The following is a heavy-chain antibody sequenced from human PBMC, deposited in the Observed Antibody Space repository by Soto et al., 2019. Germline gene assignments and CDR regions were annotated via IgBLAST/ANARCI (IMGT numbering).Heavy chain of an antibody. Sequence: PVKVSCKASGGTFSSYAISWVRQAPGQGLEWMGGIIPIFGTANYAQKFQGRVTITADESTSTAYMELSSLRSEDTAVYYCARSNYYDSSGYFELLDPWGQGTLVTVSS. J-gene: IGHJ5*02. V-gene: IGHV1-69*13. CDR3: ARSNYYDSSGYFELLDP. CDR2: IIPIFGTA. D-gene: IGHD3-22*01. CDR1: GGTFSSYA.